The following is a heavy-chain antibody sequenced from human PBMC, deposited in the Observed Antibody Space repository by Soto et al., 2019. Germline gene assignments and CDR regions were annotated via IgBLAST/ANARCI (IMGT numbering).Heavy chain of an antibody. CDR1: GGSISSGDYY. Sequence: SETLSLTCTVSGGSISSGDYYWSWIRQPPGKGLEWIGYIYYSGSTYYNPSLKSRVTISVDTSKNQFSLKLSSVTAADTAVYYCARGDRRYCISTSRRYGHWFDPWGQGTLITVSS. V-gene: IGHV4-30-4*01. D-gene: IGHD2-2*01. CDR3: ARGDRRYCISTSRRYGHWFDP. J-gene: IGHJ5*02. CDR2: IYYSGST.